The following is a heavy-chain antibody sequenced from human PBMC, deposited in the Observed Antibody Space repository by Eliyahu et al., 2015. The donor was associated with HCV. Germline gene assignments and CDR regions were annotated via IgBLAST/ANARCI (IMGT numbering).Heavy chain of an antibody. CDR2: IYYSGTGTT. Sequence: QVQLQESGPGLVKPSETLSLTCTVSGASXXNYYWXWIRRPPGKGLEWIGYIYYSGTGTTKYNPSLRGRVTISLETSKNQFSLKLTSVTATDAAVYYCAGERNIGAQEGMDVWGQGTTVTVSS. D-gene: IGHD6-13*01. V-gene: IGHV4-59*02. CDR3: AGERNIGAQEGMDV. CDR1: GASXXNYY. J-gene: IGHJ6*02.